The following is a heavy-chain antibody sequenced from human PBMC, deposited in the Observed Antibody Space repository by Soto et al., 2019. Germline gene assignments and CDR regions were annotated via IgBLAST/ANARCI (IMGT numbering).Heavy chain of an antibody. CDR1: GFTFSIYA. Sequence: LRLSCEASGFTFSIYAMHWVRHAPVKGLELVAVISNDGSTKHYADPLKGRFTISRDNSKNTLYLQMNSLRAEDTAVYYCATVFGVISDSFDYWGQGTLVTVSS. D-gene: IGHD3-3*01. V-gene: IGHV3-30-3*01. CDR3: ATVFGVISDSFDY. J-gene: IGHJ4*02. CDR2: ISNDGSTK.